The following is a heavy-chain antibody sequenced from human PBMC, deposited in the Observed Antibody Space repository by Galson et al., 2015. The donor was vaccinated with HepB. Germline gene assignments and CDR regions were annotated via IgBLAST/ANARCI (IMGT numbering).Heavy chain of an antibody. CDR1: GFTFSSLG. D-gene: IGHD1-1*01. CDR2: ISVSGGST. V-gene: IGHV3-23*01. CDR3: AKGTTNIDS. Sequence: SLRLSCAASGFTFSSLGMTWVRQAPGKGLECVSAISVSGGSTDYADSVRGRFTISRDNSNNTLYLQMNNLRAEDTAVYYCAKGTTNIDSWGQGIQVTVSS. J-gene: IGHJ4*02.